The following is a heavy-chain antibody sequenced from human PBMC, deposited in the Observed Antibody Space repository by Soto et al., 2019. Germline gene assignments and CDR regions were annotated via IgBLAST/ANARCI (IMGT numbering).Heavy chain of an antibody. CDR1: GGAISSYY. V-gene: IGHV4-59*01. CDR2: MYHSGST. D-gene: IGHD6-19*01. CDR3: ARVNNRGWYGVDY. Sequence: QVQLQESGPGLVKPSETLSLICTVSGGAISSYYWSWIRKPPGKGLEWIGWVGAMYHSGSTNYNPSLKNRVTISIDTSNNQFSLSLTSVTAADTAVYYCARVNNRGWYGVDYWGQGTLVTVSS. J-gene: IGHJ4*02.